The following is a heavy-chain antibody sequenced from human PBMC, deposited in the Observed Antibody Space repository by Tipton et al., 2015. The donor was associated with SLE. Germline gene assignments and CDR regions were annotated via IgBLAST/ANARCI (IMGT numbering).Heavy chain of an antibody. J-gene: IGHJ4*02. D-gene: IGHD3-10*01. CDR2: INHSGST. CDR3: ARGGFYYYGSGSYGY. Sequence: TLSLTCAVYGGSFSGYYWSWIRQPPGKGLEWIGEINHSGSTNYNPSLKSRVTISVDTSKNQFSLKLSSVTAAYTAVYYCARGGFYYYGSGSYGYWGQGTLVTVSS. CDR1: GGSFSGYY. V-gene: IGHV4-34*01.